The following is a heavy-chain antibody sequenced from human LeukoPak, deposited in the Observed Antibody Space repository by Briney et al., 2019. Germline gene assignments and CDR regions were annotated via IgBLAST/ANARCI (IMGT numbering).Heavy chain of an antibody. D-gene: IGHD3-9*01. CDR2: IYPGDSDT. V-gene: IGHV5-51*01. CDR3: ERPSKIRYFDSLDY. Sequence: GESLKISCKGSGYSFTSYWIAWVRQMPGKGLEWMGIIYPGDSDTRYSPSFQGQVTISADNSISTAYLQWSSLKASDTAMYYCERPSKIRYFDSLDYWGQGTLVTVSS. J-gene: IGHJ4*02. CDR1: GYSFTSYW.